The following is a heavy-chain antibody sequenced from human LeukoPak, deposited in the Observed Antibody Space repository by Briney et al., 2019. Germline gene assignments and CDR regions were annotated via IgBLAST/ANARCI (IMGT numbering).Heavy chain of an antibody. J-gene: IGHJ4*02. D-gene: IGHD3-10*01. V-gene: IGHV3-11*06. CDR1: GLTGSHNY. Sequence: GGSLRLSCAASGLTGSHNYVSWVRQAPGKGLEWVSYISLSSTYTNYADSVKGRFTISRDNAKNLLYLQMNSLRAEDTAVYYCARDGWFGELDKDHFDYWGQGTLVTVSS. CDR3: ARDGWFGELDKDHFDY. CDR2: ISLSSTYT.